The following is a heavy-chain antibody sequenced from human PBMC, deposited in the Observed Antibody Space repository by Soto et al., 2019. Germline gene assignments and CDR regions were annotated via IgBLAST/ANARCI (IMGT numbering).Heavy chain of an antibody. CDR1: GGTFSSYA. D-gene: IGHD3-3*01. V-gene: IGHV1-69*13. CDR2: IIPIFGTA. CDR3: ARSTFGPYDFSEEGKYGMDV. Sequence: GASVKVSCKASGGTFSSYAISWVRQAPGQGLEWMGGIIPIFGTANYAQKFQGRVTITADESTSTAYMELSSLRSEDTAVYYCARSTFGPYDFSEEGKYGMDVWGQGTTVTVSS. J-gene: IGHJ6*02.